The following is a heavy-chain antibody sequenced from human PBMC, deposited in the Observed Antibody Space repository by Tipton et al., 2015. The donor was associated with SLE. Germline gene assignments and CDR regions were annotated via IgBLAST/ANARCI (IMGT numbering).Heavy chain of an antibody. V-gene: IGHV3-66*02. Sequence: SLRLSCAASGFCVSNNFMSWVRQPPGKGLEWVSVLYAGSTTSYADSVKGRFTISRDNAKNTVYLQMNSLRADDTGVYHCGRAPGRLDPWGQGTMVTVSS. CDR1: GFCVSNNF. CDR3: GRAPGRLDP. CDR2: LYAGSTT. D-gene: IGHD5-12*01. J-gene: IGHJ5*02.